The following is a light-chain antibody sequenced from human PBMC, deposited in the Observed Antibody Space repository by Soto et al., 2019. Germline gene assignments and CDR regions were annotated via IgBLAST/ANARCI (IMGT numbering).Light chain of an antibody. V-gene: IGLV1-44*01. Sequence: QSALAQPPSASGPPGQRVTISCSGSSSKIGSNTVNWYQQLPGTAPKLLIYSNNQRPSGVPDRFSGSKSGTSASLAISGLQSGDEADYYCAAWDDSLNGHVVFGGGTKVTVL. J-gene: IGLJ2*01. CDR2: SNN. CDR3: AAWDDSLNGHVV. CDR1: SSKIGSNT.